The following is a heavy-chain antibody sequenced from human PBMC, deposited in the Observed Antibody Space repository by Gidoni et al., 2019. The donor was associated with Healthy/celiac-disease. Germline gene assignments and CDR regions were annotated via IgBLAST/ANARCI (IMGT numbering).Heavy chain of an antibody. V-gene: IGHV3-7*01. Sequence: EVQLVESGGGLVQPGGSLRLSCAASGFTCGRYGMSWVRQAPGKGLEWVANIKQEGSEKYYVDSVKGRFTISRANATNSLYLQLNSLRAEDTAVYYCAVMGYSGSYYNMARFDYWGQGTLVTVSS. CDR3: AVMGYSGSYYNMARFDY. CDR1: GFTCGRYG. CDR2: IKQEGSEK. J-gene: IGHJ4*02. D-gene: IGHD1-26*01.